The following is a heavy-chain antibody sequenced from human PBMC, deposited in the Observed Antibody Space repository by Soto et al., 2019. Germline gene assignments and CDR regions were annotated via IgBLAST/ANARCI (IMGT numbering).Heavy chain of an antibody. D-gene: IGHD1-26*01. CDR1: GFTFSSYG. CDR3: ATDWDHYFDY. V-gene: IGHV3-33*01. CDR2: IWYDGSNK. J-gene: IGHJ4*02. Sequence: QVQLVESGGGVVQPGRSLRLSCAASGFTFSSYGMHWVRQAPGKGLEWVAVIWYDGSNKYYADSVKGRFTISRDNSENKLYLQMNSLRAEDTAVYYCATDWDHYFDYWGQGTLVTVSS.